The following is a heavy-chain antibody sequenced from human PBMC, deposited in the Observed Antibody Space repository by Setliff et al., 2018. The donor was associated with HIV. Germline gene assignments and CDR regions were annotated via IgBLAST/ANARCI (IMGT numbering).Heavy chain of an antibody. V-gene: IGHV4-39*01. CDR1: GGSISSSSYY. CDR2: IYYSGST. J-gene: IGHJ4*02. D-gene: IGHD3-10*01. Sequence: PSETLSLTCTVSGGSISSSSYYWIWVRQPPGEGLEWIGNIYYSGSTYYNPSLKSRTTISVDTSQNQFSLKLTSVTAADTAVYYCASIWFGESKPLDSWGQGMLVTVSS. CDR3: ASIWFGESKPLDS.